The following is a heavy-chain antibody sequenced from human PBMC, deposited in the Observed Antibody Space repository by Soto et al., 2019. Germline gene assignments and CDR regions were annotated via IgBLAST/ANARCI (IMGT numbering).Heavy chain of an antibody. J-gene: IGHJ4*02. CDR1: GGAISNDY. D-gene: IGHD3-16*02. CDR2: INHGGSA. Sequence: PSETLSLTCAGYGGAISNDYWSWIRQPPGKGLEWIGEINHGGSASYNPSLKSRVTISLDTSKNQFFLKLRYVTAADTAVYYCAPVRNLETLSTLWGQGTPVPAS. CDR3: APVRNLETLSTL. V-gene: IGHV4-34*01.